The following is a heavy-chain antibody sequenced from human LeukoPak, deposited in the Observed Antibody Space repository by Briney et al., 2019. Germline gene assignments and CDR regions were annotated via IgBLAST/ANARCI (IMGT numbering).Heavy chain of an antibody. Sequence: SETLSLTCTVSGGSISSSSYYWGWIRQPPGKGLEWIGSIYYSGSTYYNPSLKSRVTISVDTSKNQFSLKLSSVTAADTAVYYCARDEAKRTYYYYMDVWGKGTTVTVSS. CDR2: IYYSGST. CDR3: ARDEAKRTYYYYMDV. CDR1: GGSISSSSYY. J-gene: IGHJ6*03. V-gene: IGHV4-39*02.